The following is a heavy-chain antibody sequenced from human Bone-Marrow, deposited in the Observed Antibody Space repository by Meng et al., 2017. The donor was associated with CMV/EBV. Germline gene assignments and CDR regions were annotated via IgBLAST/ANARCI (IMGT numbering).Heavy chain of an antibody. CDR1: GYTFTGYY. D-gene: IGHD2-2*03. CDR3: ARAAGYCSSTSCLNFDY. Sequence: ASVKVSCKASGYTFTGYYMHWVRQAPGQGLEWMGWINPNSGGTNYAQKFQGRVTMTRDTSISTAYMELSRLRSDDTAVYYCARAAGYCSSTSCLNFDYWGQGTLVTVPQ. V-gene: IGHV1-2*02. J-gene: IGHJ4*02. CDR2: INPNSGGT.